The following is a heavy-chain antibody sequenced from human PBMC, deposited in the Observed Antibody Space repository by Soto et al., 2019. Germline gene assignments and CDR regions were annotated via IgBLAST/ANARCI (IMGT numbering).Heavy chain of an antibody. J-gene: IGHJ4*02. CDR3: ASYGSGSYYNGYYFDY. D-gene: IGHD3-10*01. CDR2: IHHSGGP. CDR1: GGSFSAYY. Sequence: QVQLQQWGAGLLKPSETLSLTCAVYGGSFSAYYWTWIRQSPGKGLEWIGEIHHSGGPKYNPSLKSRVTISADPAKNQFSLELSSVTAADTAVYYCASYGSGSYYNGYYFDYWGQGTLVTVSS. V-gene: IGHV4-34*01.